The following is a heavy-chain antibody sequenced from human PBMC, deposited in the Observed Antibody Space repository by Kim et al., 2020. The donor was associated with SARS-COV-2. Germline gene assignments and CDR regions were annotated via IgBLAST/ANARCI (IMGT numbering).Heavy chain of an antibody. Sequence: ASVKVSCKVSGYTLTELSMHWVRQAPGKGLEWMGGFDPEDGETIYAQKFQGRVTMTEDTSTDTAYMELSSLRSEDTAVYYCATALAVAGTPYDYYYYYGMDVWGQGTTVTVSS. CDR1: GYTLTELS. J-gene: IGHJ6*02. D-gene: IGHD6-19*01. V-gene: IGHV1-24*01. CDR3: ATALAVAGTPYDYYYYYGMDV. CDR2: FDPEDGET.